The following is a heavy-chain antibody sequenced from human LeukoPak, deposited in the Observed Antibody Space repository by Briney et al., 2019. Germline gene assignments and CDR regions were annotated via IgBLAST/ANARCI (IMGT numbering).Heavy chain of an antibody. D-gene: IGHD5-12*01. V-gene: IGHV3-30*02. J-gene: IGHJ4*02. Sequence: GGSLRLSCAASGFTFSDYYMSWIRQAPGKGLEWVAFIRSDGSNKYYADSVKGRFTISRDNSKNTLYLQLNSLRAEDTAVYYCAKVMDRDIVATIRLGSQYYFDYWGQGTLVTVSS. CDR1: GFTFSDYY. CDR3: AKVMDRDIVATIRLGSQYYFDY. CDR2: IRSDGSNK.